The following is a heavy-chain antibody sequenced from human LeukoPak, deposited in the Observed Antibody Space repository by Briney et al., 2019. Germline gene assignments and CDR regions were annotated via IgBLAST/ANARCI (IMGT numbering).Heavy chain of an antibody. Sequence: PSETLSLTCTVSGGSISSTSYYWAWIRQSPGKGLEWIGSIYYTGSTYYNPSPKSRVTISVDTSKNQFSLKVSSVTAADTAVYYCARPVSSSWYGGFDYWGQGNLVTVSS. D-gene: IGHD6-13*01. J-gene: IGHJ4*02. V-gene: IGHV4-39*01. CDR3: ARPVSSSWYGGFDY. CDR1: GGSISSTSYY. CDR2: IYYTGST.